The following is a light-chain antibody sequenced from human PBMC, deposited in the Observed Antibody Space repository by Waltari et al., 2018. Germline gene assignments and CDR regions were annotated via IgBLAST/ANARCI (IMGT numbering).Light chain of an antibody. CDR3: QSYDTSLSVV. V-gene: IGLV1-40*01. Sequence: QSVLTQPPSVSGAPGQRVTISCTGSGSNIGAGYDVHWYQQLPRAAPKLLIYGSSTRPLGVPDRCCGSTSGTSASLAITGLQAEEEADYYCQSYDTSLSVVFGGGTKLTVL. J-gene: IGLJ3*02. CDR2: GSS. CDR1: GSNIGAGYD.